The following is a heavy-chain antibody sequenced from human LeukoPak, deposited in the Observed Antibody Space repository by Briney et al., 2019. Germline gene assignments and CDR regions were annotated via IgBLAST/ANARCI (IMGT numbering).Heavy chain of an antibody. CDR2: INPKSGGR. D-gene: IGHD7-27*01. CDR3: AIHWGSGWYFDL. J-gene: IGHJ2*01. Sequence: GASMKVTCKASGYTFIGHYLDWVRQAPGQGLEWLGWINPKSGGRNYARDFQGRVTMTRDTSITTAYMELSSLRSDDTAMYYCAIHWGSGWYFDLWGRGTQVTVSS. CDR1: GYTFIGHY. V-gene: IGHV1-2*02.